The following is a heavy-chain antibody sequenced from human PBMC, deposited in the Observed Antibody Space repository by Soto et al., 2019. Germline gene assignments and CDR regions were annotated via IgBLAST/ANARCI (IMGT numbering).Heavy chain of an antibody. D-gene: IGHD3-10*01. CDR3: ATDKRTMVRGVIISHNWFDP. J-gene: IGHJ5*02. CDR2: FDPEDGET. Sequence: ASVKVSCKVSGYTLTELSMHWVRQAPGKGLEWMGGFDPEDGETIYAQKFQGRVTMTEDTSTDTAYMELSSLRSEDTAVYYCATDKRTMVRGVIISHNWFDPWGQGTLVTVSS. V-gene: IGHV1-24*01. CDR1: GYTLTELS.